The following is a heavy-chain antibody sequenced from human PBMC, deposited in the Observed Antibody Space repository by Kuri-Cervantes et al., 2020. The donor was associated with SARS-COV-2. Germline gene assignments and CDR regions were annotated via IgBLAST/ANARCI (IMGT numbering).Heavy chain of an antibody. CDR3: ARHGGQTNWGKGDY. V-gene: IGHV4-34*01. CDR1: GGSFSGYY. Sequence: GSLRLSCAVYGGSFSGYYWSWIRQPPGKGLEWIGEINHSGSTYYNPSLKSRVTISVDTSKNQFSLKLSSVTAADTAVYYCARHGGQTNWGKGDYWGQGTLVTVSS. D-gene: IGHD7-27*01. J-gene: IGHJ4*02. CDR2: INHSGST.